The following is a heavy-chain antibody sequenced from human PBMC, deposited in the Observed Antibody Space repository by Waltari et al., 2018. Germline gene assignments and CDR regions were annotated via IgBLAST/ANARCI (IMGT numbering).Heavy chain of an antibody. Sequence: QVQLQESGQGLVKPSRTLSLTCAVSGAPISGNYWWSWVRQSPEKGLEWIGQVHHSGKTHYNPSLQSRVAISVDKPKNQFSLNLNSVTAADTAIYYCAGDRAIGLFFDYWGRGTLVTVSS. V-gene: IGHV4-4*02. CDR1: GAPISGNYW. CDR3: AGDRAIGLFFDY. J-gene: IGHJ4*02. D-gene: IGHD2-2*01. CDR2: VHHSGKT.